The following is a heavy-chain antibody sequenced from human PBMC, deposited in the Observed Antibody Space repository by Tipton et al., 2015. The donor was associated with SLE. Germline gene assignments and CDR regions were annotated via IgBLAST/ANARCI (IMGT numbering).Heavy chain of an antibody. V-gene: IGHV4-34*01. J-gene: IGHJ4*02. Sequence: TLSLTCAVYGGSFSGYYWSWIRQPPGKGLEWIGEINHSGSTNYNPSLKRRVTISVDTSKNQFSLKLSSVTAAATAVYYCARGPAFVRKKSYFDYWGQGTLVTVSS. CDR2: INHSGST. CDR3: ARGPAFVRKKSYFDY. CDR1: GGSFSGYY. D-gene: IGHD3-16*02.